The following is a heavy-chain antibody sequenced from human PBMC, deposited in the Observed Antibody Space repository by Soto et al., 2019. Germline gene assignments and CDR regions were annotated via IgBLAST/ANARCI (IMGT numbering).Heavy chain of an antibody. D-gene: IGHD3-10*01. CDR3: ARGRYSYETIYYKFYYSALDV. CDR1: GGSIRGYY. V-gene: IGHV4-34*01. CDR2: INDNGGT. J-gene: IGHJ6*02. Sequence: SETLSLTCGVYGGSIRGYYWSWIRQSPGKGLEWIGDINDNGGTNYNPSLKSRVTTSLDTSKKQVSLMVSSVTAADTAVYYCARGRYSYETIYYKFYYSALDVWGQGTTVTAP.